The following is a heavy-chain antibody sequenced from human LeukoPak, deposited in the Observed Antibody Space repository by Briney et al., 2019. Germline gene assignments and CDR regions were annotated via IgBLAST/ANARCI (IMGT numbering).Heavy chain of an antibody. J-gene: IGHJ4*02. CDR3: ARDSVYSSSFDY. D-gene: IGHD6-6*01. CDR2: IYTSGST. CDR1: GGSISSSSYY. Sequence: NPSETLSLTCTVSGGSISSSSYYWGWIRQPAGKGLEWIGRIYTSGSTNYNPSLKSRVTISVDTSKNQFSLKLSSVTAADTAVYYCARDSVYSSSFDYWGQGTLVTVSS. V-gene: IGHV4-61*02.